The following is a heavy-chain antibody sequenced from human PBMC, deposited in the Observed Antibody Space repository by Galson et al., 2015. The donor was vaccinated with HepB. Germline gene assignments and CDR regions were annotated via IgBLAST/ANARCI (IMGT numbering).Heavy chain of an antibody. CDR1: GYTFTSYD. D-gene: IGHD1-26*01. V-gene: IGHV1-8*01. CDR3: ARGLNRWELLLGY. CDR2: MNPNSGNT. Sequence: SVKVSCKASGYTFTSYDINWVRQATGQGLEWMGWMNPNSGNTGYAQKFQGRVTMTRNTSISTAYMELSSLRSEDTAVYYCARGLNRWELLLGYWGQGTLVTVSS. J-gene: IGHJ4*02.